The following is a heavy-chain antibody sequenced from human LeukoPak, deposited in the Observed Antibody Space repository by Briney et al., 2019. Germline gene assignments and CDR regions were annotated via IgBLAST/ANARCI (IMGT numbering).Heavy chain of an antibody. CDR2: ISGSGGST. V-gene: IGHV3-23*01. J-gene: IGHJ4*02. Sequence: GGSLRLSCAASGFTFSSYGMSWVRQAPGKGLEWVSAISGSGGSTYYADSVKGRFTISRDNSKNTLYLQMNSLRAEDTAVYYCTKRNYYDSHVDSWGQGTLVTVSS. CDR3: TKRNYYDSHVDS. CDR1: GFTFSSYG. D-gene: IGHD3-22*01.